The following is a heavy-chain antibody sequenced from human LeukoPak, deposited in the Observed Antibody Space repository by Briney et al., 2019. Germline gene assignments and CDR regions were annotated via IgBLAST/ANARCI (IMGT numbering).Heavy chain of an antibody. J-gene: IGHJ5*02. CDR3: AKLRGIPT. V-gene: IGHV3-23*01. CDR2: INGSGGST. Sequence: GGSLRLSCAASGFTFSSYSMSWVRQAPGKGLEWVSDINGSGGSTYYADSVKGRFTISRDNSKNTLYLHMNSLRAEDTALYYCAKLRGIPTWGQGTLVIVSS. CDR1: GFTFSSYS. D-gene: IGHD2-15*01.